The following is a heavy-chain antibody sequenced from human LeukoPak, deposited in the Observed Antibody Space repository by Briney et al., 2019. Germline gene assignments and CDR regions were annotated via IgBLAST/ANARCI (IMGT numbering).Heavy chain of an antibody. V-gene: IGHV3-30*18. CDR3: AKDGRRYSSSKNYFDY. CDR1: GFTFSSYG. CDR2: ISYDGSNK. Sequence: GGSLRLSCAASGFTFSSYGMHWVRQAPGKGLEWVAVISYDGSNKYYADSVKGRFTISRDNSKNTLYLQMNSLRAEDTAVYYCAKDGRRYSSSKNYFDYWGQGTLVTVSS. D-gene: IGHD6-6*01. J-gene: IGHJ4*02.